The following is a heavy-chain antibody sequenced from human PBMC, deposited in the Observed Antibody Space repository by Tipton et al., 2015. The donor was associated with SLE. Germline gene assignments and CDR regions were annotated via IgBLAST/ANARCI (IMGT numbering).Heavy chain of an antibody. D-gene: IGHD2-21*01. V-gene: IGHV4-38-2*02. J-gene: IGHJ6*02. CDR1: GYSISSGYY. CDR3: AKGTVVVIPHYGMDV. Sequence: TLSLTCTVSGYSISSGYYWIRQPPGKGLEWIGSIYHSGSTYYNPSLKSRVTISVDTSKNQFSLKLSSVTAADTAVYYCAKGTVVVIPHYGMDVWGQGPTVTVSS. CDR2: IYHSGST.